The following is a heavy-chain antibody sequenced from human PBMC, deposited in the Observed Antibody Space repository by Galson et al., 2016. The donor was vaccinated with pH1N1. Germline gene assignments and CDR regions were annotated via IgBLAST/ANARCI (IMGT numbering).Heavy chain of an antibody. J-gene: IGHJ4*01. CDR1: AGTFNNYA. CDR3: PRQYCSSTDGSDLILDY. D-gene: IGHD2-2*01. V-gene: IGHV1-69*13. CDR2: IIPLFGTA. Sequence: SVKVSCKASAGTFNNYAINWVRQAPGQGLEWMGRIIPLFGTANYAQNFQGRVRITADESTSTAYMELSSLRSEDTAIYYCPRQYCSSTDGSDLILDYWGLGTPVTVSS.